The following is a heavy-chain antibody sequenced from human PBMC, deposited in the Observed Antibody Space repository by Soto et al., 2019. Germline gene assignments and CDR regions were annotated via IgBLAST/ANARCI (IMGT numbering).Heavy chain of an antibody. Sequence: GASVKVSCKASGGTFSSYTISWVRQAPGQGLEWMGRIIPILGIANYAQKFQGRVTITADKSTSTAYMELSSLRSEDTAVYYCARDSIAVAAYYYGMDVWGQGTTVTVSS. V-gene: IGHV1-69*04. J-gene: IGHJ6*02. D-gene: IGHD6-19*01. CDR1: GGTFSSYT. CDR2: IIPILGIA. CDR3: ARDSIAVAAYYYGMDV.